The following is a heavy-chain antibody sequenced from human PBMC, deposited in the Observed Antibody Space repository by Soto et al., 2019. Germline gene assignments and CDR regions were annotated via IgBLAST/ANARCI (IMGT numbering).Heavy chain of an antibody. V-gene: IGHV4-31*03. J-gene: IGHJ4*02. CDR3: XREKYSGYDFPRGLFDY. D-gene: IGHD5-12*01. CDR2: IYYSGST. CDR1: GGSISSGGYY. Sequence: SETLSLTCTVSGGSISSGGYYWSWIRQHPGKGLEWIGYIYYSGSTYYNPSLKSRVTISVDTSKNQFSLKLSSVTAADTAVYYCXREKYSGYDFPRGLFDYWGQGALVTVSS.